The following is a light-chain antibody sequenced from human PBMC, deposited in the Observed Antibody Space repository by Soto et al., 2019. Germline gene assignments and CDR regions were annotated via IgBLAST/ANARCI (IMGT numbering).Light chain of an antibody. J-gene: IGKJ4*01. V-gene: IGKV3-11*01. CDR3: LQRSNWPLT. Sequence: EIVLTQSPVTLSSSPGERATLSCRASQSVDYYLAWYQQKPGQAPRLLIYAASNRATGIPARFSGSGSGTDFTLTISSLEPEDFAVYYCLQRSNWPLTFGGGTKVDIK. CDR2: AAS. CDR1: QSVDYY.